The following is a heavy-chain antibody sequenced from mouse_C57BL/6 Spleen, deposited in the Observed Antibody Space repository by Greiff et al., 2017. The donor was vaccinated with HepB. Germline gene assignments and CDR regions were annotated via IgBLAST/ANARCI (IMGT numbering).Heavy chain of an antibody. Sequence: VQLQQPGAELVMPGASVKLSCKASGYTFTSYWMHWVKQRPGQGLEWIGEIDPSDSYTNYNQKFKGKSTLTVDKSSSTAYMQLSSLTSEDSAVYYCSRRTLYYDYDRFDYWGQGTTLTVSS. CDR2: IDPSDSYT. V-gene: IGHV1-69*01. CDR1: GYTFTSYW. CDR3: SRRTLYYDYDRFDY. D-gene: IGHD2-4*01. J-gene: IGHJ2*01.